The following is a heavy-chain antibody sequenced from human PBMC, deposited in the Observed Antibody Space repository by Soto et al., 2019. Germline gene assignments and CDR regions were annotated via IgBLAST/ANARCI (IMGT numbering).Heavy chain of an antibody. J-gene: IGHJ6*02. CDR2: ISSSSSYI. V-gene: IGHV3-21*01. D-gene: IGHD1-26*01. Sequence: GGSLRLSCAASGFTFSSYSMNWVRQAPGKGLEWVSSISSSSSYIYYADSVKGRFTISRDNAKNSLYLQMNSLRAEDTAVYYCARESTALIGLDYYYGMDVWGQGTTVTVSS. CDR3: ARESTALIGLDYYYGMDV. CDR1: GFTFSSYS.